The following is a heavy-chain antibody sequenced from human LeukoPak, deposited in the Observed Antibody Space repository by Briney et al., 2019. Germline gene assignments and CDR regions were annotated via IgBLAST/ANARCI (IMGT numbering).Heavy chain of an antibody. V-gene: IGHV3-23*01. J-gene: IGHJ4*02. Sequence: GGSLRLSCGASGFTFSSYAMSWVGQAPGKGREGVSAISGSGGSTYYADSVKGGLTISRDNSKKTLYWQMNSLRAQDTAVNYCAKMVSRVLPAASLDYWGQGTLVTVSS. CDR2: ISGSGGST. CDR1: GFTFSSYA. CDR3: AKMVSRVLPAASLDY. D-gene: IGHD2-2*01.